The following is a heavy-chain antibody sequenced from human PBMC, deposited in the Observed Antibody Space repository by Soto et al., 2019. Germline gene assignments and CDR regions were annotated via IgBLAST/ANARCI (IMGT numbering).Heavy chain of an antibody. D-gene: IGHD4-17*01. Sequence: EVQLVESGGGVVRPGGSLRLACVVSGFSLDEYGMSWVRQAPGNGPELVFGMHRNGNSTGYADSVKGRFTVSRDDAKNYLYLQMNSLRAEGPGFYYRARDYRWGYEDGDDGVSCGHGTLVTLSS. CDR2: MHRNGNST. V-gene: IGHV3-20*04. J-gene: IGHJ5*01. CDR1: GFSLDEYG. CDR3: ARDYRWGYEDGDDGVS.